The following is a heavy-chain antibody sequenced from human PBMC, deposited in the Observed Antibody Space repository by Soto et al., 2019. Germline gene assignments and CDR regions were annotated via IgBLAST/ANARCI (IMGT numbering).Heavy chain of an antibody. V-gene: IGHV3-9*01. CDR1: GFIFNRYT. CDR3: VRSSGGAFDI. J-gene: IGHJ3*02. Sequence: EGQLVESGGGLVQPGRSLRLSCAGSGFIFNRYTMYWVRQAPGKGLEWVSGIYWNSGETDYADAVKGRFTISRDNAKNALYLEMNSLRPEDTAFYYCVRSSGGAFDIWGQGTMVTVSS. D-gene: IGHD6-6*01. CDR2: IYWNSGET.